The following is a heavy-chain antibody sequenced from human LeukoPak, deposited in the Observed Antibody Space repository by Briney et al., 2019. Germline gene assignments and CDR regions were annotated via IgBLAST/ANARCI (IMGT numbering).Heavy chain of an antibody. V-gene: IGHV1-46*01. D-gene: IGHD3-22*01. CDR3: ARGLVNYDSSGYYSRYYFDY. CDR1: GYTFTSYY. Sequence: ASVKVSCKASGYTFTSYYMHWVRQAPGQGLEWMGIINPSGGSTSYAQKFQGRVTITADESTSTAYMELSSLRSEDTAVYYCARGLVNYDSSGYYSRYYFDYWGQGTLVTVSS. J-gene: IGHJ4*02. CDR2: INPSGGST.